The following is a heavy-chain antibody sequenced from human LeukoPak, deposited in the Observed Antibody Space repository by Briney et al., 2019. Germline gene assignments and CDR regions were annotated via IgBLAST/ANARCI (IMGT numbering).Heavy chain of an antibody. J-gene: IGHJ6*02. CDR3: ARVVVYYGSGSYYPYGMDV. CDR2: INCNGGST. CDR1: GFSFDDYG. D-gene: IGHD3-10*01. Sequence: GGSLRLSCAASGFSFDDYGMSWVRQAPGKGLEWVSGINCNGGSTGYADSVKGRFNISRDNAKNSLYLQMNSLRAEDTALYYCARVVVYYGSGSYYPYGMDVWGQGTTVTVSS. V-gene: IGHV3-20*04.